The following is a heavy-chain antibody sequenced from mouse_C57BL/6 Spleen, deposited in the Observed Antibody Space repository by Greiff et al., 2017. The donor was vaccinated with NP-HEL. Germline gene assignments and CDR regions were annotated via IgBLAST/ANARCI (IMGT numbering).Heavy chain of an antibody. Sequence: EVQLQQSGPELVKPGASVKISCKASGYTFTDYYMNWVKQSHGKSLEWIGDINPNNGGTSYNQKFKGKATLTVDKSSSTAYMELRSLTSADSAVYYCARPLYSDPTGFAYWGQGTLVTVSA. D-gene: IGHD2-4*01. CDR2: INPNNGGT. V-gene: IGHV1-26*01. J-gene: IGHJ3*01. CDR1: GYTFTDYY. CDR3: ARPLYSDPTGFAY.